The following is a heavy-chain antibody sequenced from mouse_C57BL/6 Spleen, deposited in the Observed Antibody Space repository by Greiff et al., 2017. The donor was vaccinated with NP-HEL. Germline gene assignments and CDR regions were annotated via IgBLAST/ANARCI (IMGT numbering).Heavy chain of an antibody. Sequence: QVQLQQSGAELVKPGASVKISCKASGYAFSSYWMNWVKQRPGKGLEWIGQIYPGDGDTNYNGKFKGKATLTADKSSSTAYMHLSSLTSEDSAVYFCARSEGLPYFDYWGQGTTLTVSS. CDR2: IYPGDGDT. D-gene: IGHD2-4*01. CDR3: ARSEGLPYFDY. J-gene: IGHJ2*01. CDR1: GYAFSSYW. V-gene: IGHV1-80*01.